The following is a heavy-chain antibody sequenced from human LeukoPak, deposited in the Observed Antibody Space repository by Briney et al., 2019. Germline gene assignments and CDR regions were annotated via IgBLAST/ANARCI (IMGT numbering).Heavy chain of an antibody. J-gene: IGHJ4*02. CDR2: INAGNGNT. Sequence: GASVKVSCKASGYTFTSYAMHWVRQAPGQRLEWMGWINAGNGNTKYSQKFQGRVTITRDTSASTAYMELSSLRSEDTAVYYCARDRRPYYYDSSGLNYFDYWGQGTLVTVSS. CDR1: GYTFTSYA. CDR3: ARDRRPYYYDSSGLNYFDY. D-gene: IGHD3-22*01. V-gene: IGHV1-3*01.